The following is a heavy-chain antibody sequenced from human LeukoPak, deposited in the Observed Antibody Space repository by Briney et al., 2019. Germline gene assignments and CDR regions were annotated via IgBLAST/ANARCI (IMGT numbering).Heavy chain of an antibody. V-gene: IGHV4-30-2*01. D-gene: IGHD1-7*01. CDR3: ARGSSNWNYDPNLDY. J-gene: IGHJ4*02. CDR2: IYHSGST. Sequence: PSQTLSLTCAVSGGSISSGGYSWSWIRQPPGKGLEWIGYIYHSGSTYYNPSLKSRATISVDMSKNQFSLKLTSVTAADTAVYYCARGSSNWNYDPNLDYWGQGTLVSVSS. CDR1: GGSISSGGYS.